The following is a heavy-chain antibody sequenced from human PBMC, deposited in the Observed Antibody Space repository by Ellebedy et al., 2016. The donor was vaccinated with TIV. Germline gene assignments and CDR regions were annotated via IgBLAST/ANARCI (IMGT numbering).Heavy chain of an antibody. V-gene: IGHV4-31*03. J-gene: IGHJ4*02. CDR2: IFYTGST. CDR1: GGSISVGGYY. CDR3: ARGFRYSYGSFDY. D-gene: IGHD5-18*01. Sequence: SETLSLTXTVSGGSISVGGYYWNWIRQHPGKGLEWIGYIFYTGSTFYNPSLKSRLSISLDTSKNQFSLKLSSVTAADTAVYYCARGFRYSYGSFDYWGQGTLVTVSS.